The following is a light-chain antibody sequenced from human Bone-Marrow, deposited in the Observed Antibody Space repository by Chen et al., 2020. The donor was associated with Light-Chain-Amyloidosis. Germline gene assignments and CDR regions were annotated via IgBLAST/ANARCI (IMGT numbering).Light chain of an antibody. CDR3: QQRSNWPLLT. V-gene: IGKV3-11*01. Sequence: EIVLTQSLATLSLSTGERATISCRASQSVSSYLAWYQQTPGQAPRLRIYDASNRATGIPARFSCSGSGTDFTLTISSLEPEDFAVYYCQQRSNWPLLTFGGGTKVENK. CDR2: DAS. CDR1: QSVSSY. J-gene: IGKJ4*01.